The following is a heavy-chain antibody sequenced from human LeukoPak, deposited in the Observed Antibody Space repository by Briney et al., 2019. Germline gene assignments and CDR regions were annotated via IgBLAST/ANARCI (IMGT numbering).Heavy chain of an antibody. V-gene: IGHV3-23*01. CDR1: GFTFSSYA. Sequence: GGSLRLSCAASGFTFSSYAMSWVRQAPGKGLEWVSGISGSGGSTNYTDSVKGRFTISRDNSKNTLYLQMNSLRAEDTAVYYCAKVDGITIFEVFDFWGQGTLATVSS. CDR3: AKVDGITIFEVFDF. J-gene: IGHJ4*02. D-gene: IGHD3-3*01. CDR2: ISGSGGST.